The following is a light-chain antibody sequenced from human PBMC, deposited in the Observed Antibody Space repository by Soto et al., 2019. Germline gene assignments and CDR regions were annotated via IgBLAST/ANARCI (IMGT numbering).Light chain of an antibody. CDR1: QSVFYSSDNQNY. J-gene: IGKJ1*01. CDR2: WAS. CDR3: KQHYSTPLT. Sequence: DIVMTQSPDSLAVSLGERATMNCKSSQSVFYSSDNQNYLAWYQQKPGQPPKLLIYWASVRESGVPDRFSGSGSGTDFTLTISSLQAEDVAVYYCKQHYSTPLTFGQGTNVEIK. V-gene: IGKV4-1*01.